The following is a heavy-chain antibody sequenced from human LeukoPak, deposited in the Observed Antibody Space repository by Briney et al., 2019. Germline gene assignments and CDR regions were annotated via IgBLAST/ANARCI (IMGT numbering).Heavy chain of an antibody. D-gene: IGHD5-12*01. V-gene: IGHV3-7*01. CDR3: ARGGGSRRAYFDY. J-gene: IGHJ4*02. Sequence: PGGSLRLSCAASGFTFSSYWMGRVRQAPGKGLEWVANIKQDGSEKYYVDSVKGRFTISRDNAKNSLYLQMNSLRAEDTAVYYCARGGGSRRAYFDYWGQGTLVTVSS. CDR1: GFTFSSYW. CDR2: IKQDGSEK.